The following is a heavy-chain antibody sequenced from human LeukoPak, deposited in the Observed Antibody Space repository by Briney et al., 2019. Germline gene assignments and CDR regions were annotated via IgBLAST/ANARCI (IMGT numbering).Heavy chain of an antibody. V-gene: IGHV3-23*01. D-gene: IGHD2-2*02. CDR2: ISGSGGST. J-gene: IGHJ4*02. CDR3: AKDQVVVVPAAIRHDFWSGGQDY. CDR1: GITLSNYG. Sequence: PGGSLRLSCAVSGITLSNYGMSWVRQAPGKGLEWVSAISGSGGSTYYADSVKGRFTISRDNSKNTLYLQMNSLRAEDTAVYYCAKDQVVVVPAAIRHDFWSGGQDYWGQGTLVTVSS.